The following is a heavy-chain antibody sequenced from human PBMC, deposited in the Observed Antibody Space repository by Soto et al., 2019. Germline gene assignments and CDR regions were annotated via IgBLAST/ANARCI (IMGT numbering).Heavy chain of an antibody. Sequence: VGSLRLSCAASGFTFSSYWMHWVRQAPGKGLVWVSRINSDGSSTSYADSVKGRFTISRDNAKNTLYLQMNSLRAEDTAVYYCATYYYDSSGYPDAFDIWGQGTMVTVSS. CDR1: GFTFSSYW. J-gene: IGHJ3*02. V-gene: IGHV3-74*01. CDR3: ATYYYDSSGYPDAFDI. CDR2: INSDGSST. D-gene: IGHD3-22*01.